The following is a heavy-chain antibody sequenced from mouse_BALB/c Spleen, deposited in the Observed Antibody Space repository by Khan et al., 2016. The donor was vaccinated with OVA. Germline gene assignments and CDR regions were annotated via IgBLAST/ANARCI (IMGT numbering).Heavy chain of an antibody. V-gene: IGHV2-6-1*01. CDR1: GFSLTSYG. CDR2: IWSDGHT. CDR3: ARHGYYGNYGPYFDV. J-gene: IGHJ1*01. Sequence: VKLEESGPGLVAPSQSLSITCTISGFSLTSYGVHWVRQPPGKGLEWLVVIWSDGHTTYNSALKSRLSISKDNSKSQVFLKMNSLQTDDTAMYYCARHGYYGNYGPYFDVWGAGTTVTVYS. D-gene: IGHD2-1*01.